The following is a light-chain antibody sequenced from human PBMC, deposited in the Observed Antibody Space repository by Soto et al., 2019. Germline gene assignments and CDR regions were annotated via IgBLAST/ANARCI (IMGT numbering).Light chain of an antibody. CDR1: QSIDSIS. CDR3: QQRSNWLIT. J-gene: IGKJ5*01. CDR2: DVS. Sequence: EIVMTQSPATLSVSPGERATLSCRASQSIDSISLAWYQHKPGQAPRLLIYDVSNRATGIPARFSGSGSGTDFTLTISSLEPEDFAVYYCQQRSNWLITFGQGTRLEIK. V-gene: IGKV3-11*01.